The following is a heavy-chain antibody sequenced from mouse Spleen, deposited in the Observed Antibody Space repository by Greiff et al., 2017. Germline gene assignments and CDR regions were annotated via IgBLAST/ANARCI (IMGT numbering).Heavy chain of an antibody. CDR3: ARPFYYYDGSYGY. D-gene: IGHD1-1*01. V-gene: IGHV5-9*04. CDR1: GFTFSSYT. CDR2: ISSGGGNT. J-gene: IGHJ2*01. Sequence: EVKLVESGGGLVKPGGSLKLSCAASGFTFSSYTMSWVRQTPAKRLEWVATISSGGGNTYYPDSVKGRFTISRDNARNTLYLQMSSLRSEDTAMYYCARPFYYYDGSYGYWGQGTTLTVSS.